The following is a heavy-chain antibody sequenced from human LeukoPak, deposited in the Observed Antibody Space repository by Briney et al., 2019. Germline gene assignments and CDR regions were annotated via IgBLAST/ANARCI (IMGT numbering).Heavy chain of an antibody. J-gene: IGHJ5*02. CDR1: GYTFTGYY. CDR2: INPNSGGT. CDR3: AREGYDILTGYYSADNWFDP. D-gene: IGHD3-9*01. Sequence: GASVKVSCKASGYTFTGYYMHWVRQAPGQGLEWMGWINPNSGGTNYAQKFQGRVTMTRDTSISTAYMELSRLRSDDTAVYYCAREGYDILTGYYSADNWFDPWGQGTLVTVSS. V-gene: IGHV1-2*02.